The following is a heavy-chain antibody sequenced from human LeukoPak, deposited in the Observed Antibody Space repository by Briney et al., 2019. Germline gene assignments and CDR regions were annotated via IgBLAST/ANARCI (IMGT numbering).Heavy chain of an antibody. CDR2: INPNSGRT. V-gene: IGHV1-2*02. CDR1: GYTFTGYY. Sequence: ASVKVSCKASGYTFTGYYMHWVRQAPGQGLEWMGWINPNSGRTNYAQKFQGRVTMTRDTSISTAYMELSRLRSDDTAVYYCARVPNYDFWSGLPENYYMDVWGKGTTVTVSS. D-gene: IGHD3-3*01. J-gene: IGHJ6*03. CDR3: ARVPNYDFWSGLPENYYMDV.